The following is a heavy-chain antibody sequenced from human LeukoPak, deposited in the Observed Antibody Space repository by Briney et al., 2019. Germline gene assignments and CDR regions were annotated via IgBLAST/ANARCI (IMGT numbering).Heavy chain of an antibody. D-gene: IGHD6-13*01. CDR2: INPSGGST. V-gene: IGHV1-46*01. Sequence: ASVKVSCKASGYTFTSYGLNWVRQATGQGLEWMGIINPSGGSTSYAQKFQGRVTMTRDTSTSTVYMELSSLRSEDTAVYYCARVSIAAAYDYWGQGTLVTVSS. J-gene: IGHJ4*02. CDR3: ARVSIAAAYDY. CDR1: GYTFTSYG.